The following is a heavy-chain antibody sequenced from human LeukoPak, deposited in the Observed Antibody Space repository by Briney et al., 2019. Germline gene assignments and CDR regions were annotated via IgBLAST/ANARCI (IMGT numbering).Heavy chain of an antibody. Sequence: ASVTVSCKASGDTFTGDYMHGGRQAPGQGVERMGWINPNSSGTNYAQKFQGRVTMTRDTSISTAYMEVSRLRSDDTAVYDCAQSSGVVYYYMDVWGKGTTVTVSS. CDR1: GDTFTGDY. J-gene: IGHJ6*03. D-gene: IGHD6-19*01. V-gene: IGHV1-2*02. CDR3: AQSSGVVYYYMDV. CDR2: INPNSSGT.